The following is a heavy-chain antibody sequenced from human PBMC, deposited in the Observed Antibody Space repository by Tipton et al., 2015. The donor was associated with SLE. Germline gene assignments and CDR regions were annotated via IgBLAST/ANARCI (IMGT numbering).Heavy chain of an antibody. CDR3: ANGDDSVWGSYRHPLS. CDR2: INHSGST. Sequence: TLSLTCTVSGGSLSSYYWSWIRQPPGKGLEWIGEINHSGSTNYNPSLKSRVTISVDRSKNQFSLQLNSVTAADTAVYYCANGDDSVWGSYRHPLSWGQGALVTVSS. J-gene: IGHJ5*02. CDR1: GGSLSSYY. V-gene: IGHV4-34*01. D-gene: IGHD3-16*02.